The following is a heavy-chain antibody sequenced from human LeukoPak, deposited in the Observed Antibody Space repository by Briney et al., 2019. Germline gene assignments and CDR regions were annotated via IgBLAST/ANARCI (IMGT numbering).Heavy chain of an antibody. J-gene: IGHJ4*02. CDR2: IYSSGST. D-gene: IGHD5-12*01. CDR3: ARATWGYQLDC. CDR1: GFTVSTNY. Sequence: GGSLRLSCAASGFTVSTNYVSWVRQAPGKGLEWVSVIYSSGSTYYADSVKDRFTISRDGSQNVVYLQMNSLRVEDTAMYYCARATWGYQLDCWGQGTLVTVSS. V-gene: IGHV3-66*01.